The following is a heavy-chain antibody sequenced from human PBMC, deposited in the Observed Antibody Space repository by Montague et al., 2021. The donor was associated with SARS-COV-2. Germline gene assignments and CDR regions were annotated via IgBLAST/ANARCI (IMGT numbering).Heavy chain of an antibody. Sequence: TLSLTCAVYGGSFSGYYWSWIRQSPGKGLEWIGEINHSGTTNYNPSLKSRVIISADTSKNQFSLKTSSVTAADTAVYYCARGGRGSRYHLLSGTWFDPWGQGTPVTVSS. CDR3: ARGGRGSRYHLLSGTWFDP. V-gene: IGHV4-34*01. CDR1: GGSFSGYY. CDR2: INHSGTT. D-gene: IGHD2-2*01. J-gene: IGHJ5*02.